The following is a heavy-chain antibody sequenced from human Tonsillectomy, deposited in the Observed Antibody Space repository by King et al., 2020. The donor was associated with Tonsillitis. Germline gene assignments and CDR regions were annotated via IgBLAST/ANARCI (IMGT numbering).Heavy chain of an antibody. J-gene: IGHJ4*02. V-gene: IGHV3-30*18. CDR2: ISYDGSKK. CDR1: GFTFSSYG. Sequence: VQLVESGGGVVQPGRSLRLSCAASGFTFSSYGMHWVRQAPGKGLEGVAVISYDGSKKYYVDSVKGRFTISRDNSKNTLYLQMNSLRAEDTAVYYCAKGWYNWDYWGQGTLVTVSS. CDR3: AKGWYNWDY. D-gene: IGHD1-20*01.